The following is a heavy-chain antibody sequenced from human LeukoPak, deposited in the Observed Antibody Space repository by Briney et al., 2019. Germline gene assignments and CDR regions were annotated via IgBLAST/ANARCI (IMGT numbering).Heavy chain of an antibody. D-gene: IGHD6-6*01. V-gene: IGHV4-31*03. CDR3: ARSGSYADSSSSGDYYYGMDV. Sequence: SQTLSLTCTVSGGSISSGGYYWSWIRQHPGKGLEWIGYIYYSGSTYYNTSLKSRVTISVDTSKNQFSLKLSSVTAADTAVYYCARSGSYADSSSSGDYYYGMDVWGQGTTVTVSS. CDR2: IYYSGST. CDR1: GGSISSGGYY. J-gene: IGHJ6*02.